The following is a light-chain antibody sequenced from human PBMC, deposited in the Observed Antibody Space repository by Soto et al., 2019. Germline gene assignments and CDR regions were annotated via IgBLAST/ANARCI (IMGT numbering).Light chain of an antibody. CDR2: GNN. V-gene: IGLV1-40*01. J-gene: IGLJ1*01. CDR1: SSNIGAGSD. Sequence: QSVLTQPPSVSGAPGQRVTISCTGGSSNIGAGSDVHWYQQPPGTAPQLLIYGNNNRSSGVPGRFSGSKSGTSASLAITGLQAEDEADYYCQSYDTSLSALYVFGTGTKVTVL. CDR3: QSYDTSLSALYV.